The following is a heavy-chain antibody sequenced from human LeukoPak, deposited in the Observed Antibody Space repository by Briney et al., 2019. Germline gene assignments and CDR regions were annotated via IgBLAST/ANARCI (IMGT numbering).Heavy chain of an antibody. CDR1: GGSFSTYY. CDR3: ARGPTISETGYFDY. Sequence: SETLSLTCAVYGGSFSTYYWSWIRQSPGKGLEWIAEINHRGDTNYNPSVKSRVTISVDTPKNQFSLKVRSVTAADTAVYYCARGPTISETGYFDYWGQGTLVTVSS. J-gene: IGHJ4*03. D-gene: IGHD1-1*01. V-gene: IGHV4-34*01. CDR2: INHRGDT.